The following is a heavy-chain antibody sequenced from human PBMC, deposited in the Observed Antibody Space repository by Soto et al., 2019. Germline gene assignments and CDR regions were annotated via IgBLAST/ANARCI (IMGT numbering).Heavy chain of an antibody. V-gene: IGHV4-31*03. Sequence: QVQLQESGPGLVKPSQTLSLTCTVSGGSISSGGYYWSWIRQHPGKGLEWIGYIYYSGSTYFNPSLKRRVTISLDTSKNQFSLKLSSVTAADTAVYHCASRNGLYRGLIDYWGQGSLVTVSS. J-gene: IGHJ4*02. CDR2: IYYSGST. D-gene: IGHD3-16*02. CDR3: ASRNGLYRGLIDY. CDR1: GGSISSGGYY.